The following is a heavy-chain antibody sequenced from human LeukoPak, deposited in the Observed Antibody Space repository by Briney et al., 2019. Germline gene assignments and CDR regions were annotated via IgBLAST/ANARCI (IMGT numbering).Heavy chain of an antibody. J-gene: IGHJ6*02. D-gene: IGHD2-21*02. Sequence: GGSLRLSCAASGLTFSSYAMHWVRQAPGKGLEYVSAISSNGGSTYYANSVKGRFTISRDNSKNTLYLQMGSLRAEDMAVYYCARDGPAYCGGDCPGGYYYYGMDVWGQGTTVTVSS. CDR3: ARDGPAYCGGDCPGGYYYYGMDV. CDR2: ISSNGGST. V-gene: IGHV3-64*01. CDR1: GLTFSSYA.